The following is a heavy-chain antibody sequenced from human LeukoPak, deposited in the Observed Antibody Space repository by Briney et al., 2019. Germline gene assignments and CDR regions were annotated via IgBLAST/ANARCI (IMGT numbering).Heavy chain of an antibody. D-gene: IGHD3-10*01. CDR2: IYYSGST. V-gene: IGHV4-39*01. J-gene: IGHJ5*02. Sequence: SETLSLTCTVSGGSISSSSYYWGWIRQPPGKGLEWIGSIYYSGSTYYNPSLKSRVTISVDTSKNQFSLKLSSVTAADTAVYYCARQDLLWFGELFIWFDPWGQGTLVTVSS. CDR3: ARQDLLWFGELFIWFDP. CDR1: GGSISSSSYY.